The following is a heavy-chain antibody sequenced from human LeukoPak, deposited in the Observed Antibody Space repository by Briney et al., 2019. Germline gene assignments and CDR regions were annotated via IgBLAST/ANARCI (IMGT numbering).Heavy chain of an antibody. V-gene: IGHV3-23*01. J-gene: IGHJ4*02. CDR1: GFTFSNYA. D-gene: IGHD6-13*01. CDR2: LSGSGGST. Sequence: GGSLRLSCAASGFTFSNYAMSWVRQAPGKGLEWASSLSGSGGSTYHADSVKGRFTISRDNSKNTLYLQMNSLRAEDTAVYYCAKVDSGIVATGSPYFDYWGQGTLVTVSS. CDR3: AKVDSGIVATGSPYFDY.